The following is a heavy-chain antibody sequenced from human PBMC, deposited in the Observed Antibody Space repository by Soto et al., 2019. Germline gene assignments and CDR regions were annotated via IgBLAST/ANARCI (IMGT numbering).Heavy chain of an antibody. J-gene: IGHJ5*02. Sequence: ASVKVSCKASGYTFTSYGISWVRQAPGQGLEWMGWISAYNGNTNYAQKLQGRVTMTKDTSTSTDYMELRSLRSDDTAVYYCERHDLGWWFDPCGQXTLVTVS. CDR2: ISAYNGNT. D-gene: IGHD1-1*01. V-gene: IGHV1-18*01. CDR3: ERHDLGWWFDP. CDR1: GYTFTSYG.